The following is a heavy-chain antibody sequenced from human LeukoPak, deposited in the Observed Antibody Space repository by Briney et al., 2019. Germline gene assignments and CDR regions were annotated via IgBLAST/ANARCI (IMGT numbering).Heavy chain of an antibody. CDR1: GFTFSSYS. J-gene: IGHJ4*02. V-gene: IGHV3-21*01. D-gene: IGHD6-19*01. CDR2: ISSSSSYI. CDR3: ARDPSIAVAGDN. Sequence: PGGSLRLSCAGSGFTFSSYSMNWVRQAPGKGLEWVSSISSSSSYIYYADSVKGRFTISRDNAKNSLYMQMNSLRAEDTAVYYCARDPSIAVAGDNWGQGTLVTVSS.